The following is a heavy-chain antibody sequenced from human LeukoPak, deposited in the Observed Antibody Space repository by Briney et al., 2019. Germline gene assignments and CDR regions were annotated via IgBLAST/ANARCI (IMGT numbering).Heavy chain of an antibody. CDR3: ARDPYSSGYSWFDY. D-gene: IGHD3-22*01. V-gene: IGHV3-21*01. Sequence: NPGGSLRLSCAASGFTFSSYRMNWVRQAPGKGLEWVSSISSSSTYIYYADSVKGRFTISRDNAKNSLYLQMNSLRAEDTAVYYCARDPYSSGYSWFDYWGQGSLVTVSS. CDR1: GFTFSSYR. CDR2: ISSSSTYI. J-gene: IGHJ4*02.